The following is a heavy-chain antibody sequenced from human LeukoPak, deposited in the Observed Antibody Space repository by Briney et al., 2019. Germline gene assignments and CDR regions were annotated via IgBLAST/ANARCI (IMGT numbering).Heavy chain of an antibody. Sequence: LETLSLTCAVYGVSFSNYYWSWIRQPPGKGLEWIGEINHSGSTNYNPSLKSRVTISVDTSKNQFSLKLSSVTAADTAVYYCATLTGGDDAFDIWGQGTMVTVSS. V-gene: IGHV4-34*01. CDR2: INHSGST. CDR1: GVSFSNYY. CDR3: ATLTGGDDAFDI. D-gene: IGHD4-23*01. J-gene: IGHJ3*02.